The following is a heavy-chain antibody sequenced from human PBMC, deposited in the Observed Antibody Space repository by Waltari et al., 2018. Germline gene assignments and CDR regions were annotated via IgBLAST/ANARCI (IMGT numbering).Heavy chain of an antibody. V-gene: IGHV4-59*01. CDR3: ARGEDRFDY. CDR2: VYYTGST. CDR1: GGSIINYY. J-gene: IGHJ4*02. Sequence: QVQLQESGPGLVKPSETLSLSCTVSGGSIINYYWSWIRQPPGQGLEWIGYVYYTGSTTDNPSLRSRVTISVDTSKYQFSLKVTSVTPADTAVYYCARGEDRFDYWGQGTLVTVSS.